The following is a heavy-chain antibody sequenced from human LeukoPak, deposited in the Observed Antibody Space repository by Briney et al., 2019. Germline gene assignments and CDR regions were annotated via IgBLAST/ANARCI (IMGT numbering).Heavy chain of an antibody. J-gene: IGHJ4*02. Sequence: GGSLRLSCEASGFSFSSYGMHWVRQAPGKGLEWVAVIWYDGSNKYYADSVKGRFTISRDNAKNSLYLQMNSLRDEDTAVCYCARHDYGGNSGDYWGQGTLVTVSS. CDR1: GFSFSSYG. V-gene: IGHV3-33*01. CDR2: IWYDGSNK. CDR3: ARHDYGGNSGDY. D-gene: IGHD4-23*01.